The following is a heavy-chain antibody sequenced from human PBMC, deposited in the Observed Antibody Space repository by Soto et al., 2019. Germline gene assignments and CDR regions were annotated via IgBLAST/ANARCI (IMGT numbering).Heavy chain of an antibody. J-gene: IGHJ4*02. Sequence: QVQLVQSGAEVKKPGASVKVSCKASGYTFTSYGISWVRQAPGQGLEWMGWISAYNGNTNYAQKLQGRVTMTTDTSTSTAYIELRSLRAEDTEVYYCARESSSSCHDYWGQGTLVTVSS. CDR3: ARESSSSCHDY. CDR1: GYTFTSYG. V-gene: IGHV1-18*01. CDR2: ISAYNGNT. D-gene: IGHD6-13*01.